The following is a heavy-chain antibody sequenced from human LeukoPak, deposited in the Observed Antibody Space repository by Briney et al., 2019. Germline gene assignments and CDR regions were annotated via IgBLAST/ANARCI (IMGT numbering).Heavy chain of an antibody. CDR1: GGAITSHY. CDR2: ISNSGST. J-gene: IGHJ6*03. Sequence: SETLSLTCTVSGGAITSHYWTWIRQSPVKGLEWIGDISNSGSTSYNPSLKSRVTISIDPSKSQFSLKLTSVTAADTAVYYCGRDALVGYFSYYYMDVWGKGTTVTVSS. D-gene: IGHD2-15*01. V-gene: IGHV4-59*11. CDR3: GRDALVGYFSYYYMDV.